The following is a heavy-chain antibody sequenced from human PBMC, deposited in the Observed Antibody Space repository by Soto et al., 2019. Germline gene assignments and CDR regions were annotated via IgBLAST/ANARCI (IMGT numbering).Heavy chain of an antibody. V-gene: IGHV3-48*02. Sequence: EMQLVESGGGLVQPGGSLRLSCAASGFTFSVYSMSWVRQAPGKGLAWVAYIGGGGIHYADSVKGRFVISRDDAKSSMFLQMNSLRDEDTAVYFCARDRHWEQWLGPHHAFHIWCQGTMVTVSS. J-gene: IGHJ3*02. CDR1: GFTFSVYS. D-gene: IGHD6-19*01. CDR3: ARDRHWEQWLGPHHAFHI. CDR2: IGGGGI.